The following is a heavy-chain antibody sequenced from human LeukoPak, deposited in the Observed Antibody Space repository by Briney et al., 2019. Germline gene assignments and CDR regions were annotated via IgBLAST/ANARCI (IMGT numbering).Heavy chain of an antibody. V-gene: IGHV3-9*01. D-gene: IGHD3/OR15-3a*01. J-gene: IGHJ4*02. CDR2: ISWNSGSI. Sequence: GGSLRLSCAASGFTFDDYAMHWVRQAPGKGLEWVSGISWNSGSIGYADSVKGRFTVSRDNSKNTLYLQMSSLRAEDTAIYYCAKADGKRLILDYIDYWGQGTLVTVSS. CDR1: GFTFDDYA. CDR3: AKADGKRLILDYIDY.